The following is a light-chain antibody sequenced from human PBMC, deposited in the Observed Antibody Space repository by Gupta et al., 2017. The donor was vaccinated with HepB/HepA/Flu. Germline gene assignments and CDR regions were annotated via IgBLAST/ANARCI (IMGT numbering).Light chain of an antibody. CDR3: QQYYNWPLT. V-gene: IGKV3-15*01. CDR1: QSVNSI. J-gene: IGKJ4*01. Sequence: EIVMTPSPATLSVSPGERATLSCRASQSVNSILAWYQQKPGQAPRLLVYGASTRATGIPARFSGSGSGTDFTLTISSLQSEDFAVYYCQQYYNWPLTFGGGTKVEIK. CDR2: GAS.